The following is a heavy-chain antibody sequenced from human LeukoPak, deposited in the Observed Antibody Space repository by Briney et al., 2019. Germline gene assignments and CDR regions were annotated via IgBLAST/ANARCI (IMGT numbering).Heavy chain of an antibody. CDR1: GGSIGTYY. J-gene: IGHJ3*02. D-gene: IGHD2-21*02. V-gene: IGHV4-4*07. Sequence: SETLSLTCTVSGGSIGTYYWSWIRRPAGKGLEWIGRIHITGSTNYNPSLKSRVAMSLDTSKNQFFLKLNSLTAADTAVYYCARVGLLAFDIWGQGTMVTVSS. CDR3: ARVGLLAFDI. CDR2: IHITGST.